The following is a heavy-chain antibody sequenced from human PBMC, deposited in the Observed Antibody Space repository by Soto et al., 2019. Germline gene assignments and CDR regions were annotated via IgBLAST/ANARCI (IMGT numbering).Heavy chain of an antibody. CDR1: GFTFSSYA. D-gene: IGHD5-18*01. CDR3: AKDHGDTAMVDY. V-gene: IGHV3-30-3*01. Sequence: QVQLVESGGGVVQPGRSLRLSCAASGFTFSSYAMHWVRQAPGKGLEWVAVISYDGSNKYYADSVKGRFTISRDNSKNTLYLQMNSLRAEDTAVYYCAKDHGDTAMVDYWGQGTLVTVSS. CDR2: ISYDGSNK. J-gene: IGHJ4*02.